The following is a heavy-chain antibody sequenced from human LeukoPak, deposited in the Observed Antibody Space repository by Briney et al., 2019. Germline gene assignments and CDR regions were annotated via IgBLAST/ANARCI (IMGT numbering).Heavy chain of an antibody. J-gene: IGHJ5*02. D-gene: IGHD5-24*01. CDR1: GYTFNGYY. V-gene: IGHV1-2*02. CDR2: INPNSGGT. CDR3: ARGKSNLVALNWLDP. Sequence: ASVKVSCKASGYTFNGYYIHWVRQAPGQGLEWRGWINPNSGGTNYAQKFQDRVTMTRDTPISTAYMELSRLTSDDTATYYCARGKSNLVALNWLDPWGQGTLVTVSS.